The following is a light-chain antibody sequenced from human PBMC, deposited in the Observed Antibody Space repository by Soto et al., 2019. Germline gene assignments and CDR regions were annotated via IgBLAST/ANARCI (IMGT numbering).Light chain of an antibody. CDR1: QSLLHSNGYNY. J-gene: IGKJ4*01. Sequence: DIVMTQSPLSLPVTPGEPASISCRSSQSLLHSNGYNYLDWYLQKPGQSPQLLIYLGSNRASGVPDRFSGSGSGTDFTLKISRVEAEDVGVYYCIQAQQTLGTFGGGTKVDIK. V-gene: IGKV2-28*01. CDR3: IQAQQTLGT. CDR2: LGS.